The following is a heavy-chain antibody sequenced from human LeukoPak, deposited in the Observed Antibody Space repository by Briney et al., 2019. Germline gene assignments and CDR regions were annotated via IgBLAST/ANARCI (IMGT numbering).Heavy chain of an antibody. CDR2: INSDGSST. CDR3: ASMVRGVASVMDV. J-gene: IGHJ6*02. CDR1: GFTFSSYW. Sequence: TGGSLRLSCAASGFTFSSYWMHWVRQAPGKGLVWVSRINSDGSSTSYADSVKGRFTISRDNAKNTLYLQMNSLRAEDTAVCYCASMVRGVASVMDVWGQGTTVTVSS. D-gene: IGHD3-10*01. V-gene: IGHV3-74*01.